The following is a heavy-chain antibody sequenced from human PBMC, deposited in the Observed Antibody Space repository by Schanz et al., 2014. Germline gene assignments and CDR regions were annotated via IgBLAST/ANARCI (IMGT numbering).Heavy chain of an antibody. J-gene: IGHJ4*02. CDR3: ARPRFDYGEVDY. V-gene: IGHV3-23*04. D-gene: IGHD4-17*01. Sequence: EVQLVESGGGFVQPGGSLGLSCAASGFTFSSYAMSWVRQAPGKGLEWVSALSGSGGSTYYADSVRGRFTISRDRFQNTLYLRMSSLRAEDTAVYYCARPRFDYGEVDYWGQGTLVTVSS. CDR2: LSGSGGST. CDR1: GFTFSSYA.